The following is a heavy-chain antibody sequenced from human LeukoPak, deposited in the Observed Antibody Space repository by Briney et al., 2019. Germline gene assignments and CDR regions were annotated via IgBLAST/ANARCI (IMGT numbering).Heavy chain of an antibody. Sequence: KPSETLSLTCTVSGGSISSYYWSWIRQPPGKGLGWIGYIYYSGSTNYNPSLKSRVTISVDTSKNQFSLKLSSVTAADTAVYYCARGLGYCSGGSCYSYYYYYMDVWGKGTTVTVSS. CDR1: GGSISSYY. CDR3: ARGLGYCSGGSCYSYYYYYMDV. D-gene: IGHD2-15*01. V-gene: IGHV4-59*08. CDR2: IYYSGST. J-gene: IGHJ6*03.